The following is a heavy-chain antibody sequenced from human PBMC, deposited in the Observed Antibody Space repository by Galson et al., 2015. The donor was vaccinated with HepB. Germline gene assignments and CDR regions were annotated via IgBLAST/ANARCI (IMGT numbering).Heavy chain of an antibody. J-gene: IGHJ4*02. CDR2: ISYDGSNK. CDR3: AKGIGDYYDSSGYEEFDY. V-gene: IGHV3-30*18. D-gene: IGHD3-22*01. CDR1: GFTFSSYG. Sequence: SLRLSCAASGFTFSSYGMHWVRQAPGKGLEWVAVISYDGSNKYYADSVQGRFTISRDNSKNTLYLQMNSLRAEDTAVYYCAKGIGDYYDSSGYEEFDYWGQGTLVTVSS.